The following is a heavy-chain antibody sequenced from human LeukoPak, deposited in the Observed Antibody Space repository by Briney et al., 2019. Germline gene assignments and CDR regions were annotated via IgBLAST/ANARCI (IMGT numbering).Heavy chain of an antibody. D-gene: IGHD3-22*01. CDR2: IYYSGST. V-gene: IGHV4-39*07. Sequence: SETLSLTCTVSGGAISRSHYYWGWMRQPPGKGLEWIGNIYYSGSTYYDPSLKSRVTISVDTSKNQFSLKLSSVTAADTAVYYCAILPATDTYYYDRSGYYRPGVHWGQGTLVTVSS. CDR1: GGAISRSHYY. CDR3: AILPATDTYYYDRSGYYRPGVH. J-gene: IGHJ4*02.